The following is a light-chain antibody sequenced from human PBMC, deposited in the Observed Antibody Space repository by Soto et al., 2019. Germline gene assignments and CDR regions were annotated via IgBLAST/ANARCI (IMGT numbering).Light chain of an antibody. V-gene: IGKV1-6*01. CDR3: QHYGSSRWT. Sequence: AIQMTQSPSSLSASVGDRVTISCRASQGIRNDLGWYQQKPGKAPKLLIYAASSLQSGVPSRFSGSGSGTDFTLTIDRLEPEDFAVYYCQHYGSSRWTFGQGTRVDI. CDR2: AAS. CDR1: QGIRND. J-gene: IGKJ1*01.